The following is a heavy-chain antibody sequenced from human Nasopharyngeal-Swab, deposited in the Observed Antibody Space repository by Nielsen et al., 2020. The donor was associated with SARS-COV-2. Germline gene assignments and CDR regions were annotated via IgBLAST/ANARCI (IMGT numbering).Heavy chain of an antibody. CDR1: GYTFTSYY. CDR2: INPSGGST. J-gene: IGHJ5*02. D-gene: IGHD5-18*01. V-gene: IGHV1-46*01. Sequence: ASVKVSCKASGYTFTSYYMHWVRQAPGQGLEWMGIINPSGGSTSYAQKFQGRVTMTRDTSTSTVYMELCSLRSEDTAVYYCARDPRGYSYGYEACWFDPWGQGTLVTVSS. CDR3: ARDPRGYSYGYEACWFDP.